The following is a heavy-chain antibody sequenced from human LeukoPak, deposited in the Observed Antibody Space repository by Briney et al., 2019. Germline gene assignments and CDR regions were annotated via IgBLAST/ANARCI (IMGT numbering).Heavy chain of an antibody. CDR3: ARGSAYTATDY. CDR1: GGSFSGYY. D-gene: IGHD5-18*01. J-gene: IGHJ4*02. Sequence: SETLSLTCAVYGGSFSGYYWSWIRQPPGKGLEWIGEINHSGSTNYNPSLKSRVTISVDTSKNQFSLKLSSVTAAGTAVYYCARGSAYTATDYWGQGTLVTVSS. V-gene: IGHV4-34*01. CDR2: INHSGST.